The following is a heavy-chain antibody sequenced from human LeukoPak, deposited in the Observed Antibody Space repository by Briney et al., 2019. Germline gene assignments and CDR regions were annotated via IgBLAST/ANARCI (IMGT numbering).Heavy chain of an antibody. CDR3: ARARDGYKPVVFDY. J-gene: IGHJ4*02. CDR1: GFTFSSYW. D-gene: IGHD5-24*01. V-gene: IGHV3-7*01. CDR2: IKQDGSEK. Sequence: PGGSLRLSCAASGFTFSSYWMSWVRQAPGKGLEWVANIKQDGSEKYYVDSVKGRFTISRDNAKNSLYLQMNSLRAEDTAVYYCARARDGYKPVVFDYWGQGTLVTVSS.